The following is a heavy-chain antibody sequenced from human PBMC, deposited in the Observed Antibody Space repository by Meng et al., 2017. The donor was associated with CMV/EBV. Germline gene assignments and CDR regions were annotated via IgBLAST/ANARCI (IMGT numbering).Heavy chain of an antibody. D-gene: IGHD2-2*01. V-gene: IGHV4-39*01. CDR3: ASYWYQLLEDNYNWFDP. Sequence: SETLSLTCTVSGGSISSSSYYWGRIRQPPGKGLEWIGSIYYSGSTYYNPSLKSRVTISVDTSKNQFSLKLSSVTAADTAVYYCASYWYQLLEDNYNWFDPWGQGTLVTVSS. CDR1: GGSISSSSYY. CDR2: IYYSGST. J-gene: IGHJ5*02.